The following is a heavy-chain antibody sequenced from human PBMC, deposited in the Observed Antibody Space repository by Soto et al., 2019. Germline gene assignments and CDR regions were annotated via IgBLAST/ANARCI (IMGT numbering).Heavy chain of an antibody. CDR1: GYTFSNYD. CDR2: VNPNNGDT. J-gene: IGHJ4*02. V-gene: IGHV1-8*01. Sequence: QVQLVQSGAELEKPGASVKVSCKASGYTFSNYDMNWVRQATGQGPEWIGWVNPNNGDTGYAQKFQGRVPLTTEISTTTAYMELTSLRSEDTAIYYCAKVSRKGSAIDFDYWGQGTLITVSS. D-gene: IGHD3-10*01. CDR3: AKVSRKGSAIDFDY.